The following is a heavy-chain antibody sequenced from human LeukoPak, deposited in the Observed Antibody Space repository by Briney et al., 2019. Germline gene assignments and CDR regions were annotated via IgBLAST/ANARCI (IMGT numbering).Heavy chain of an antibody. D-gene: IGHD3-22*01. CDR3: AKDRAPTYYYDSSGYSGAFQH. Sequence: PGGSLRLSCAASGFTFDDYGMSWVRQTPGKGLEWVSSITSYRRDTYYADSVKGRFTISRDNSKSTLSLQMNSLRAEDTAVYYCAKDRAPTYYYDSSGYSGAFQHWGQGTLVTVSS. CDR1: GFTFDDYG. J-gene: IGHJ1*01. CDR2: ITSYRRDT. V-gene: IGHV3-23*01.